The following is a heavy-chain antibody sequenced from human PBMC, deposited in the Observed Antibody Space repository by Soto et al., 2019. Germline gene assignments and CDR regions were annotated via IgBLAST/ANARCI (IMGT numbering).Heavy chain of an antibody. J-gene: IGHJ4*02. CDR1: GFTFSNYG. Sequence: QVRLVESGGGVVQPGKSLRLSCAGSGFTFSNYGMHWVRQAPGKGLEWVAFMSYDGSEKFYGDSVKGRFTISRDNSERTLYLHMNSLRGDDTAVYYCAIVRVKDSSLDYWGQGTLVTVSS. D-gene: IGHD3-10*02. CDR2: MSYDGSEK. CDR3: AIVRVKDSSLDY. V-gene: IGHV3-30*03.